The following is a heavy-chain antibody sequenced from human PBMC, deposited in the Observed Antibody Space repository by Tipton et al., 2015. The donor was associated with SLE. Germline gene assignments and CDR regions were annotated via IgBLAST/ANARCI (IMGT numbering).Heavy chain of an antibody. CDR3: ARDTGAAAGSDAFDI. J-gene: IGHJ3*02. V-gene: IGHV4-31*03. Sequence: TLSLTCTASGGSISSGGYYWSWIRQHPGKGLEWIGYIYYSGSTYYNPSLKSRVTISVDTSKNQFSLKLSSVTAADTAVYYCARDTGAAAGSDAFDIWGQGTMVTVSS. CDR1: GGSISSGGYY. CDR2: IYYSGST. D-gene: IGHD6-13*01.